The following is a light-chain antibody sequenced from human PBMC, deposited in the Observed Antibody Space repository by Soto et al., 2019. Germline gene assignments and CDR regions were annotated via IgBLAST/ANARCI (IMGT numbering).Light chain of an antibody. CDR3: QQYGSAPYT. CDR1: QSVSSSY. Sequence: EIALTQSPGTLSLSPGERATLSCRASQSVSSSYLAWYQQKPGQAPRLLIYGASSRATGIPDRFSGSGSGTDFTLTISRLEPEDFAVYYCQQYGSAPYTFGPGTKLEIK. CDR2: GAS. J-gene: IGKJ2*01. V-gene: IGKV3-20*01.